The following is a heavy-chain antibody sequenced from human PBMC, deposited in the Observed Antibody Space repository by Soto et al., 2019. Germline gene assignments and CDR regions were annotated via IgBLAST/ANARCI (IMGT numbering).Heavy chain of an antibody. CDR2: IYPGDSDT. CDR1: GYSFTSYW. J-gene: IGHJ4*02. V-gene: IGHV5-51*01. Sequence: GESLKISCKGSGYSFTSYWIGWVRQMPGKGLEWMGIIYPGDSDTRYSPSFQGQVTISADKSISTAYLQWSSLKASDTAMYYCARRGAGGYDMEFIFGYWGQGTLVTVSS. D-gene: IGHD5-12*01. CDR3: ARRGAGGYDMEFIFGY.